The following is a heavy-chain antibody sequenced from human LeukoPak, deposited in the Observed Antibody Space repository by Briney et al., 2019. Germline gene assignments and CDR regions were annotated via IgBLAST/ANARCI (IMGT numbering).Heavy chain of an antibody. Sequence: GGSLTLSCAASGFTFSDYAMSWLRQPPGGGLEWVSAISGRGDETFHADSVKGRFTTSRDNSKNTLSLQMSSLRVEDSAVYFCAKDTSAWWYHRAYMNVWGTGTTVTVSS. CDR2: ISGRGDET. CDR3: AKDTSAWWYHRAYMNV. J-gene: IGHJ6*03. D-gene: IGHD2-15*01. V-gene: IGHV3-23*01. CDR1: GFTFSDYA.